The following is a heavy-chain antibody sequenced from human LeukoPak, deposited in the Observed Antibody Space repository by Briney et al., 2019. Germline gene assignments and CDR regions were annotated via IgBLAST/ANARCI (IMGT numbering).Heavy chain of an antibody. V-gene: IGHV3-30*03. J-gene: IGHJ4*02. CDR3: AGGMVYAISVLSY. Sequence: GRSLRLSRAASGFTFSSYGMHWVRQAPGKGLEWVAVISYDGSNKYYADSVKGRFTISRDNSKNTLYLQMNSLRAEDTAVYYCAGGMVYAISVLSYWGQGTLVTVSS. CDR1: GFTFSSYG. CDR2: ISYDGSNK. D-gene: IGHD2-8*01.